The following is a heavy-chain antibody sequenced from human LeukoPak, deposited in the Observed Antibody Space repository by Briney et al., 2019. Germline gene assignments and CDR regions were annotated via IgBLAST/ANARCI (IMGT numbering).Heavy chain of an antibody. D-gene: IGHD2-2*01. CDR1: GFTFSSYS. Sequence: PGGSLRLSCAASGFTFSSYSMNWVRQAPGKGLEWVSSISSSSYIYYADSVKGRFTISRDNAKNSLYLQMNSLRAEDTAVYYCARDTEYCSSTSCSLDYWGQGTLVTVSS. V-gene: IGHV3-21*01. J-gene: IGHJ4*02. CDR3: ARDTEYCSSTSCSLDY. CDR2: ISSSSYI.